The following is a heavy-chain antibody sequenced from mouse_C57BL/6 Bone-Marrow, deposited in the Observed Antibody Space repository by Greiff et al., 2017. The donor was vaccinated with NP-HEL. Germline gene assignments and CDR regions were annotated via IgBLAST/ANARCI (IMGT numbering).Heavy chain of an antibody. D-gene: IGHD3-1*01. CDR2: INYDGSST. Sequence: EVKLVESEGGLVQPGSSMKLSCTASGFTFSDYYMAWVRQVPEKGLEWVANINYDGSSTYYLDSLKSRFIISRDNAKNILYLQMSSLKSEDTATYYCAREDILGDWYFDVWGTGTTVTVSS. J-gene: IGHJ1*03. CDR1: GFTFSDYY. V-gene: IGHV5-16*01. CDR3: AREDILGDWYFDV.